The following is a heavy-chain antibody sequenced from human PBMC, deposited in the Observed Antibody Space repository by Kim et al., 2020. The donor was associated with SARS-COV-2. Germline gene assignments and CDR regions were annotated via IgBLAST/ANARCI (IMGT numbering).Heavy chain of an antibody. V-gene: IGHV5-10-1*01. Sequence: DPYAKYGPSFQGHVTISVDKSISTAYLQWSRLKASDTAIYYCARGRGWVDYWGQGTLVTVSS. J-gene: IGHJ4*02. D-gene: IGHD6-19*01. CDR2: DPYA. CDR3: ARGRGWVDY.